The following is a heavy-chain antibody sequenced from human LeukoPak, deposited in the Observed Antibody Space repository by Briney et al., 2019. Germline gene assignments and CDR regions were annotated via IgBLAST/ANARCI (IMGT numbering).Heavy chain of an antibody. V-gene: IGHV3-66*01. D-gene: IGHD2-2*01. J-gene: IGHJ3*02. CDR2: IYSGGST. CDR1: GFTVSSNY. CDR3: AKYGRDIVVVPAASDDAFDI. Sequence: GGSLRLSCAASGFTVSSNYMSWVRQAPGKGLEWVSVIYSGGSTYYADSVKGRFTISRDNSKNTLYLQVNSLRAEDTAVYYCAKYGRDIVVVPAASDDAFDIWGQGTMVTVSS.